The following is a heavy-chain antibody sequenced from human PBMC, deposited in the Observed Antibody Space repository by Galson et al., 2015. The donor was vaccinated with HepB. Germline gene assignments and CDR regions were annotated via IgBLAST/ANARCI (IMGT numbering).Heavy chain of an antibody. Sequence: SLRLSCAASGFTFSNYNMNWVRQAPGKGLEWISYISSGSSTIYFADSVKGRFTISRDNAKNSLYLQMNSLRAEGTAVYFCARASSSGYSYGFDYWGQGALVTVSS. CDR1: GFTFSNYN. CDR3: ARASSSGYSYGFDY. D-gene: IGHD5-18*01. CDR2: ISSGSSTI. V-gene: IGHV3-48*01. J-gene: IGHJ4*02.